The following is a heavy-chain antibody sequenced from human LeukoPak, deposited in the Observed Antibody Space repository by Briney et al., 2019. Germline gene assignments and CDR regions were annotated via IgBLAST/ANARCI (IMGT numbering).Heavy chain of an antibody. J-gene: IGHJ6*03. CDR3: TTLKDIVGVVAATPDYYYYMDV. V-gene: IGHV3-15*01. CDR1: GFTFSNAW. Sequence: PGGSLRLSCAASGFTFSNAWMSWVRQAPGKGLEWVGRIKSKTDGGTTDYAAPVKGRFTISRDDSKNTLYLQMNSLKTEDTAVYYCTTLKDIVGVVAATPDYYYYMDVWGKGTTVTVS. D-gene: IGHD2-15*01. CDR2: IKSKTDGGTT.